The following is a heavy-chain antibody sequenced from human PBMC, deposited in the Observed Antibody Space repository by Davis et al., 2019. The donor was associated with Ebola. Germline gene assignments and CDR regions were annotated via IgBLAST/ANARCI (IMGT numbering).Heavy chain of an antibody. D-gene: IGHD1-26*01. V-gene: IGHV3-7*01. CDR1: GFTFSSSW. Sequence: GVSLKISCAASGFTFSSSWMTWVRQAPEKGLEWVATIKADGSAKYYVDSAKGRFTISRDNVKNSLYLQMDSLRAEDTAVYYCARWASVGYWGQGTLVTVSS. CDR2: IKADGSAK. CDR3: ARWASVGY. J-gene: IGHJ4*02.